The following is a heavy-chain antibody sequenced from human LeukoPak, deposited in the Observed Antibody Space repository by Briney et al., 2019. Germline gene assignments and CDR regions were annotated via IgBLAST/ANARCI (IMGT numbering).Heavy chain of an antibody. J-gene: IGHJ5*02. D-gene: IGHD3-10*01. CDR3: ARGGGVIKGHWFDP. CDR1: GGSISSYY. V-gene: IGHV4-59*08. Sequence: SETLSLTCTASGGSISSYYWSWIRQPPGKGLEWIGYIYYSGSTNYNPSLKSRVTISVDTSRNQFSLKLSSVTAADTAVYYCARGGGVIKGHWFDPWGQGTLVTVSS. CDR2: IYYSGST.